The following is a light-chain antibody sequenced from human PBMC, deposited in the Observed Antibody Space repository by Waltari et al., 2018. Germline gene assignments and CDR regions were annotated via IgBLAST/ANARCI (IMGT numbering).Light chain of an antibody. V-gene: IGKV1-12*01. CDR2: AAS. CDR1: QGISSW. J-gene: IGKJ2*03. Sequence: DIQMPQSPSSLSAAVGDKVHIPCRASQGISSWLAWYQQKPGKAPKLLIYAASSLQSGVPSRFSGSGSGTDYTLTISSLQPEDFATYYCQQGYNTPYSFGQGTKVEIK. CDR3: QQGYNTPYS.